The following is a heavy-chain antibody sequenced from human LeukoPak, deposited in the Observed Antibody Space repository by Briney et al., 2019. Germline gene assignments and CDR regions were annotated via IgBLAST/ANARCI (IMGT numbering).Heavy chain of an antibody. CDR1: GFIFSNYA. D-gene: IGHD3-10*01. Sequence: GGSLRLSCAVSGFIFSNYAMNWVRQAPGKGLERDSAISGSGGSTYYADSVKGRFTISRDNSKNTLYLQMNSLRAEDTAVYYCAKDHDYYASGPIWGQGTMVTVSS. CDR3: AKDHDYYASGPI. V-gene: IGHV3-23*01. CDR2: ISGSGGST. J-gene: IGHJ3*02.